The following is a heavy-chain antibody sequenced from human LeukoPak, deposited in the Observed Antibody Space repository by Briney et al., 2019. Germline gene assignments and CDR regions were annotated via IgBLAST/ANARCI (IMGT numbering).Heavy chain of an antibody. CDR2: ILHSGST. CDR3: ATYGDFPYCFHY. CDR1: GGSVSNGNW. J-gene: IGHJ4*02. V-gene: IGHV4-4*01. Sequence: SETLSLTCAVTGGSVSNGNWWTWVRQPPGKGLEWIGEILHSGSTHYSPSLKSRVTISVDKSKNQFSLKLSSVTAADTAGYCCATYGDFPYCFHYWGQGTLVTVSS. D-gene: IGHD2-21*02.